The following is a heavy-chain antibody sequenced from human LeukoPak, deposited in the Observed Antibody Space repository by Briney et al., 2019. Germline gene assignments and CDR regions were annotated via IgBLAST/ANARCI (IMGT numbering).Heavy chain of an antibody. CDR3: ARPLITHDAFDI. Sequence: SETLSLTCTVSGGSISSYYWSWLRQPPGKGLEWIGYIYYSGSTNYNPSLKSRVTISVDTSKNQFSLKLSSVTAADTAVYYCARPLITHDAFDIWGQGTMVTVSS. J-gene: IGHJ3*02. V-gene: IGHV4-59*08. CDR2: IYYSGST. CDR1: GGSISSYY. D-gene: IGHD3-22*01.